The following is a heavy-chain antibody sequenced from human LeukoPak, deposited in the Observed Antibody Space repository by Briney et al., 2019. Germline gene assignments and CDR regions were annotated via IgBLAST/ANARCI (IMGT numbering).Heavy chain of an antibody. CDR2: TSSGGST. D-gene: IGHD3-22*01. CDR1: GFTVSSNY. CDR3: ARDAPIPFDSDKYFQN. V-gene: IGHV3-53*01. J-gene: IGHJ1*01. Sequence: GGSLRLSCAASGFTVSSNYMSWVRQAPGKGLEWVSVTSSGGSTYYADSVKGRFTISRDNSKNTLYLQMNSQRAEDTAVYYCARDAPIPFDSDKYFQNWGQGTLVTVSS.